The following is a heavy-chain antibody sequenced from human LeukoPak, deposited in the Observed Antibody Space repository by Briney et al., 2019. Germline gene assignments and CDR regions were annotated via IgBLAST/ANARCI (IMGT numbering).Heavy chain of an antibody. Sequence: ASVKVSCKASGYTFISYGISWVRRAPGQGLEWMGWISAYNGNTNYAQKLQGRVTMTTDTSTSTAYMELRSLRSDDTAVYYCAASAVPSGYFILTWGQGTLVTVSS. D-gene: IGHD5-12*01. J-gene: IGHJ5*02. V-gene: IGHV1-18*04. CDR2: ISAYNGNT. CDR3: AASAVPSGYFILT. CDR1: GYTFISYG.